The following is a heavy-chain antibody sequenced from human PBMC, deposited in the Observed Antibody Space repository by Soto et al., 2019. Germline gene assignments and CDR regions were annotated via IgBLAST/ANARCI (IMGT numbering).Heavy chain of an antibody. CDR2: ISGSGGSA. D-gene: IGHD6-13*01. Sequence: GGSLRLSCAASGFTFSSYAMSWVRQAPGKGLEWVSAISGSGGSAYYADSVKGRFTISGDNSKNTLYLQMNSLRAEDTAVYYCAKDLRSWTDYWGQGTLVTVSS. J-gene: IGHJ4*02. V-gene: IGHV3-23*01. CDR3: AKDLRSWTDY. CDR1: GFTFSSYA.